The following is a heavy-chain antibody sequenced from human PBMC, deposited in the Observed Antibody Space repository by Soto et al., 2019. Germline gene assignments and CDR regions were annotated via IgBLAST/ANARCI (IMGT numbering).Heavy chain of an antibody. Sequence: GGSLRLSCAASGFTFSSYAMSWVRQAPGKGLEWVLAISGSGGSTYYADSVKGRFTISRDNSKNTLYLQMNSLRAEDTAVYYCAKDLGAYDFWSGPYGMDVWGQGTTVTASS. CDR1: GFTFSSYA. D-gene: IGHD3-3*01. CDR3: AKDLGAYDFWSGPYGMDV. CDR2: ISGSGGST. J-gene: IGHJ6*02. V-gene: IGHV3-23*01.